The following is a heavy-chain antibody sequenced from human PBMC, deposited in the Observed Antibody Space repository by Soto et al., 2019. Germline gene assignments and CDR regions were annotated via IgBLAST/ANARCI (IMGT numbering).Heavy chain of an antibody. CDR1: GYTVSDLS. CDR3: VKGGSRGRYYYYYGMDV. D-gene: IGHD1-26*01. Sequence: ASVKVSGKVFGYTVSDLSIHLVRQAPGKGLEWMGGFDPEHGEAVYAQRFQGRVTMTEETSTDTAYMELSNLRSEDTAVYYCVKGGSRGRYYYYYGMDVWGQGTTVTVSS. J-gene: IGHJ6*02. CDR2: FDPEHGEA. V-gene: IGHV1-24*01.